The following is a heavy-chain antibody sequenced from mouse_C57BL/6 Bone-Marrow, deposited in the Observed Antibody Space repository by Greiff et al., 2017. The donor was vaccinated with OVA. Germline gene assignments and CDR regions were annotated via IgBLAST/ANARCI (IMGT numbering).Heavy chain of an antibody. CDR2: ISDGGSYT. CDR3: AVWAYAMDY. CDR1: GFTFSSYA. J-gene: IGHJ4*01. V-gene: IGHV5-4*03. D-gene: IGHD2-10*02. Sequence: DVMLVESGGGLVKPGGSLKLSCAASGFTFSSYAMSWVRQTPEKRLEWVATISDGGSYTYYPDNVKGRFTISRDNAKNNLYLQMSHLKSEDTAMYYCAVWAYAMDYWGQGTSVTVSS.